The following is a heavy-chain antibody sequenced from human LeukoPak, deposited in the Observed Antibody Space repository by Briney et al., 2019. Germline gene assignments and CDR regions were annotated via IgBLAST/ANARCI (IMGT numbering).Heavy chain of an antibody. D-gene: IGHD2/OR15-2a*01. Sequence: SETLSLTCTVSGGSIRSYYWSWIRQPPGKGLEWIGYIYYSGNTNYNPSLKSRVTISVDTSKNHFSLKLSSVTAADTAVYYCARGSLSKITAFDVWGQGTMVTVSS. CDR2: IYYSGNT. V-gene: IGHV4-59*01. J-gene: IGHJ3*01. CDR3: ARGSLSKITAFDV. CDR1: GGSIRSYY.